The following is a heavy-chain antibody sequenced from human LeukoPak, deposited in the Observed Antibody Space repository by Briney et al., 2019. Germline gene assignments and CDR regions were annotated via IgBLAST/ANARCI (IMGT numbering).Heavy chain of an antibody. CDR3: XXRAAAGXCXXY. CDR1: GFTFSDYY. J-gene: IGHJ4*01. Sequence: GGSLRLSCAVSGFTFSDYYMSWIRQAPGKGLEWVSYISSGGSTISHADSVKGRFTISRDNAENSLYLQMNSLRAEDTAVYYCXXRAAAGXCXXYWGXXXXVTV. V-gene: IGHV3-11*01. CDR2: ISSGGSTI. D-gene: IGHD6-13*01.